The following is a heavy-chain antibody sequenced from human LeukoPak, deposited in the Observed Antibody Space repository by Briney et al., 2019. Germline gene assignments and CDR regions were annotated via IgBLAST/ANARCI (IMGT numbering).Heavy chain of an antibody. V-gene: IGHV4-59*08. Sequence: SETLSLTCTVSGGSINNYYWSWIRQPPGKGLEWIGYIYYSGSTNYNPSLKSRVTISVDTSKNQFSLKLSSVTAADTAVYYCASETMAYAFDIWGQGTMVTVSS. J-gene: IGHJ3*02. CDR3: ASETMAYAFDI. D-gene: IGHD4/OR15-4a*01. CDR1: GGSINNYY. CDR2: IYYSGST.